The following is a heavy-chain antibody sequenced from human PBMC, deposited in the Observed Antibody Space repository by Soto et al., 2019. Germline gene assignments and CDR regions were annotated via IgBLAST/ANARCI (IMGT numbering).Heavy chain of an antibody. CDR2: IYYSGST. CDR3: ARAPGLYSGYGNGFFDY. V-gene: IGHV4-59*01. J-gene: IGHJ4*02. Sequence: SETLSLTCTVSGGSISSYYWSWIRQPPGKGLEWIGYIYYSGSTNYNPSLKSRVTISVDTSKNQFSLKLSSVTAADTAVYYCARAPGLYSGYGNGFFDYWGQGTLVTVSS. CDR1: GGSISSYY. D-gene: IGHD5-12*01.